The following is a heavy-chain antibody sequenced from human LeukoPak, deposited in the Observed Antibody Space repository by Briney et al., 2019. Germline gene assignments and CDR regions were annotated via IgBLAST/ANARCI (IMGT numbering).Heavy chain of an antibody. CDR2: IYSGGST. Sequence: GGSLRLSCAASGFTVSSNYMSWVRQAPGKGLEWVSVIYSGGSTYYADSVKGRFTISRDNSKNTLYLQMNSLRAEDTAVYYCARATPGMTFRNWGQGTLVTVSS. CDR1: GFTVSSNY. D-gene: IGHD1-14*01. CDR3: ARATPGMTFRN. V-gene: IGHV3-53*01. J-gene: IGHJ4*02.